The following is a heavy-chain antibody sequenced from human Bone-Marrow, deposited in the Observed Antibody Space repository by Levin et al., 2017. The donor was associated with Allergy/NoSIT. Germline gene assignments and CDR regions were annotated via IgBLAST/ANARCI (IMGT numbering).Heavy chain of an antibody. Sequence: GESLKISCSASGFTFSSYAMHWVRQAPGKGLEYVSAISSNGGSTYYADSVKGRFTISRDNSKNTLYLQMSSLRAEDTAVYYCVKDQIVVVPAANSWYNWFDPWGQGTLVTVSS. V-gene: IGHV3-64D*06. CDR2: ISSNGGST. CDR3: VKDQIVVVPAANSWYNWFDP. CDR1: GFTFSSYA. J-gene: IGHJ5*02. D-gene: IGHD2-2*01.